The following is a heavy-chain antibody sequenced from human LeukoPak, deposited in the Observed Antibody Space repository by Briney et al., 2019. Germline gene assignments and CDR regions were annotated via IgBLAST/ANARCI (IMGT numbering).Heavy chain of an antibody. V-gene: IGHV4-59*01. CDR3: GRGAAVGDP. D-gene: IGHD6-13*01. CDR2: IYYSGTT. Sequence: SETLSLTCTVSGGSMRTYYWSWSRHPPRKGLEWIGYIYYSGTTNYNPSLKSRVTISVDTSKNQFSLKLTSVTAADTAIYYCGRGAAVGDPWGQGTLVTVSS. CDR1: GGSMRTYY. J-gene: IGHJ5*02.